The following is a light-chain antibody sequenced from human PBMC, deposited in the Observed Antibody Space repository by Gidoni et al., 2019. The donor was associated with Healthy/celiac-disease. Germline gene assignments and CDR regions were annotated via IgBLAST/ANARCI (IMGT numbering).Light chain of an antibody. CDR3: QQYGSSRT. V-gene: IGKV3-20*01. Sequence: ELVLPQSPGTLSLSPGERATLSCRASQSVSSSYVAWYQQQPGQAPRLLIYGASSRATGIPERFSGSGAGTDFTLTISRLEPEDFAVYYCQQYGSSRTFGQGTKVEIK. CDR2: GAS. CDR1: QSVSSSY. J-gene: IGKJ1*01.